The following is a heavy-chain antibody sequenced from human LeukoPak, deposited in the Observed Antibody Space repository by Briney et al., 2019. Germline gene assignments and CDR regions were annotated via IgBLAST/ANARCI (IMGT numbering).Heavy chain of an antibody. V-gene: IGHV4-39*01. J-gene: IGHJ5*02. CDR2: IYYSGST. CDR1: GGSISSSSYY. D-gene: IGHD3-3*01. Sequence: SETLSLTCTVSGGSISSSSYYWGWIRQPPGKGLEGIGSIYYSGSTYYNPSLKSRVTISVDTSKNQFSLKLSSVTAADTAVYYCARHREYDFWSGYYTGWFDPWGQGTLVTVSS. CDR3: ARHREYDFWSGYYTGWFDP.